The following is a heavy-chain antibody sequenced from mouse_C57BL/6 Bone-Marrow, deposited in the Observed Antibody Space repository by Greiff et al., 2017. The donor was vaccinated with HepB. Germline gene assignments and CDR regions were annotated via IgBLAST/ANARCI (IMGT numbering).Heavy chain of an antibody. V-gene: IGHV5-6*01. D-gene: IGHD2-4*01. CDR1: GFTFSSYG. CDR2: ISSGGSYT. J-gene: IGHJ3*01. Sequence: EVKLVESGGDLMKPGGSLKLSCAASGFTFSSYGMSWVRQTPDKRLEWVATISSGGSYTYYPDSVKGRFTISRDNAKNTLYLQMSSLKSEDTAMYYCATFYYDLWFAYWGQGTLVTVSA. CDR3: ATFYYDLWFAY.